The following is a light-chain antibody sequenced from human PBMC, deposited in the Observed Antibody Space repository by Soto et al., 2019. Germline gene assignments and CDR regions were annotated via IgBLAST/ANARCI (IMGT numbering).Light chain of an antibody. CDR1: QSVSSTY. J-gene: IGKJ3*01. CDR2: GAS. Sequence: DIVLTQSPGTLSLSPGERATLSCRASQSVSSTYLAWYQQKPGQAPRLLIYGASSRATGIPDRFSGSGSGTDFTLTISRLEPEDFAVYYCQQYGSSLFTFGPGTIVDIK. V-gene: IGKV3-20*01. CDR3: QQYGSSLFT.